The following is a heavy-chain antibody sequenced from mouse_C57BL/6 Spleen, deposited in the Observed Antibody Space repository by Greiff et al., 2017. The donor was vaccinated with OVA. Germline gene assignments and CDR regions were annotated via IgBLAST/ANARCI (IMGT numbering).Heavy chain of an antibody. J-gene: IGHJ4*01. V-gene: IGHV1-50*01. CDR3: ARKGDWVYAMDY. CDR2: IDPSDSYT. Sequence: QVQLQQPGAELVKPGASVKLSCKASGYTFTSYWMQWVKQRPGQGLEWIGEIDPSDSYTNYNQKFKGKATLTVDTSSSTAYMQLSSLTSEDSAVYYGARKGDWVYAMDYWGQGTSVTVSS. CDR1: GYTFTSYW. D-gene: IGHD4-1*01.